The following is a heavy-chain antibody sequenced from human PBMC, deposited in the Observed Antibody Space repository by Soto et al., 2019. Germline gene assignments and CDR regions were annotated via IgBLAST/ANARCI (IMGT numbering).Heavy chain of an antibody. D-gene: IGHD6-6*01. CDR3: ASVSPASGDSSSAPSYLVY. CDR2: INHSGST. J-gene: IGHJ4*03. CDR1: GGSFSGYY. V-gene: IGHV4-34*01. Sequence: SETLSLTCAVYGGSFSGYYWSWSRQPPGKGLEWIGEINHSGSTNYNPSLKSRVTISVDTSKNQFSLKLSSVTAADTAVYYCASVSPASGDSSSAPSYLVYRDRGXLRTVFS.